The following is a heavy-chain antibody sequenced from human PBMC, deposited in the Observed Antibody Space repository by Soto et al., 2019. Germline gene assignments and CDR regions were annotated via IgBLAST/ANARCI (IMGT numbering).Heavy chain of an antibody. CDR1: GYTFTGYY. CDR2: INPNSGGT. Sequence: ASVKVSCKASGYTFTGYYMHWVRQAPGQGLEWMGWINPNSGGTNYAQKFQGWVTMTRDTSISTAYMELSRLRSDDTAVYYCARERDYDFWSGPYYYYYGMDVWGQGTTVTV. J-gene: IGHJ6*02. CDR3: ARERDYDFWSGPYYYYYGMDV. D-gene: IGHD3-3*01. V-gene: IGHV1-2*04.